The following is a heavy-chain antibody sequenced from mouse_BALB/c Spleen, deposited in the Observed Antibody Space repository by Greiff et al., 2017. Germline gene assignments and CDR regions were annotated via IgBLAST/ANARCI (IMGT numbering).Heavy chain of an antibody. CDR3: ARHYGSSYFDY. Sequence: EVNVVESGGGLVKPGGSLKLSCAASGFAFSSYDMSWVRQTPEKRLEWVAYISSGGGSTYYPDTVKGRFTISRDNAKNTLYLQMSSLKSEDTAMYYCARHYGSSYFDYWGQGTTLTVSS. CDR2: ISSGGGST. J-gene: IGHJ2*01. V-gene: IGHV5-12-1*01. CDR1: GFAFSSYD. D-gene: IGHD1-1*01.